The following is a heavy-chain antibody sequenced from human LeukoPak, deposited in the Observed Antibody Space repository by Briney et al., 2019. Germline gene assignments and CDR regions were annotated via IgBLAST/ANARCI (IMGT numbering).Heavy chain of an antibody. J-gene: IGHJ3*02. CDR3: ATKDSSGYIDAFDI. D-gene: IGHD3-22*01. V-gene: IGHV3-53*01. Sequence: GGSLRLSCAASGFTVSSNYMSWVRQAPGKGLEWVSVIYSGGSKYYADSVKGRFTISRDNSKNTLYLQMNSLRAEDTAVYYCATKDSSGYIDAFDIWGQGTMVTVSS. CDR2: IYSGGSK. CDR1: GFTVSSNY.